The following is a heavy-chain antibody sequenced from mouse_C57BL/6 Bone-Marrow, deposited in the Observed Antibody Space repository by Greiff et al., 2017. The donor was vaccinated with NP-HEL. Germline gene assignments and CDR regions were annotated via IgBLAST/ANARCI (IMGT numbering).Heavy chain of an antibody. CDR3: ARRWGSSYGYYAMDY. CDR2: IYPRSGNT. J-gene: IGHJ4*01. CDR1: GYTFTSYG. Sequence: VQLVESGAELARPGASVKLSCKASGYTFTSYGISWVKQRTGQGLEWIGEIYPRSGNTYYNEKFKGKATLTADKSSSTAYMELRSLTSEDSAVYFCARRWGSSYGYYAMDYWGQGTSVTVSS. V-gene: IGHV1-81*01. D-gene: IGHD1-1*01.